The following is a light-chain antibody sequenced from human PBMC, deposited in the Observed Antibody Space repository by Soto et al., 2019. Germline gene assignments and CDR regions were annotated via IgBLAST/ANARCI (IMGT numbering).Light chain of an antibody. CDR2: AAS. J-gene: IGKJ4*01. Sequence: DIQMTQSPSSLSASVGDRVTITCRASQSISSYLNWYQQKPGKAPKLLIYAASSLQSGVPSRFSGSGSGTDFTLTINSLQPEDFATYYCQQSYSSLTFGGGTKVDI. CDR1: QSISSY. CDR3: QQSYSSLT. V-gene: IGKV1-39*01.